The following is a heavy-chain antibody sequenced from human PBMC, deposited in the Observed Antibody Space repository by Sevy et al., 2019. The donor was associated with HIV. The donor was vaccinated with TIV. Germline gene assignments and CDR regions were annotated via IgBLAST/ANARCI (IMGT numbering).Heavy chain of an antibody. J-gene: IGHJ6*02. V-gene: IGHV3-9*01. Sequence: GGSLRLSCAASGFPFNDHAMHWVRQVPGKGLEWVSGVSWNSRYIGYADSVKGRFTISRDNARYFLYLEMNSLRPEDTALYYCAKDINRGCDGVNCYSYYYYFYGLDVWGQGTTVTVSS. D-gene: IGHD2-21*01. CDR1: GFPFNDHA. CDR2: VSWNSRYI. CDR3: AKDINRGCDGVNCYSYYYYFYGLDV.